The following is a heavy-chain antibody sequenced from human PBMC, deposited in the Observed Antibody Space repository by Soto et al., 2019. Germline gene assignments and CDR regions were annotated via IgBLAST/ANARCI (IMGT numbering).Heavy chain of an antibody. Sequence: PSETLSLTCTVSGGSISSSSYYWGWIRQPPGKGLEWIGSIYYSGSTYYNPSLKSRVTISVDTSKNQFSLKLSSVTAADTAVYYCANQNRLYCTNGVCPSDYWGQGTLVTVSS. CDR1: GGSISSSSYY. J-gene: IGHJ4*02. D-gene: IGHD2-8*01. CDR3: ANQNRLYCTNGVCPSDY. CDR2: IYYSGST. V-gene: IGHV4-39*01.